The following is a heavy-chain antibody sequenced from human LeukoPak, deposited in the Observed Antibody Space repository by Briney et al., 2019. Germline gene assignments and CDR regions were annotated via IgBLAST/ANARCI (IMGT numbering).Heavy chain of an antibody. CDR1: GVTFSSDA. J-gene: IGHJ3*02. V-gene: IGHV3-23*01. CDR3: AKPRGVLLWFGELYNDAFDI. D-gene: IGHD3-10*01. CDR2: RSGSGGGT. Sequence: GGALRLSCAASGVTFSSDAINWVGQAPGKGLGWGSLRSGSGGGTYYADYVNRRFTSSRDNSKNTLYLQMTSLRTADTAVYYCAKPRGVLLWFGELYNDAFDIWGQGTMVTVSS.